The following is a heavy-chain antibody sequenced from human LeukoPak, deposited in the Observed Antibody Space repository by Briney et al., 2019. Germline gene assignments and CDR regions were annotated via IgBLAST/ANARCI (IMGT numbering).Heavy chain of an antibody. V-gene: IGHV4-34*01. CDR3: ARGYYDRSGYYYFDY. CDR1: GGSFSGYY. J-gene: IGHJ4*02. Sequence: SETLSLTCAVFGGSFSGYYWTWIRQPPGKALEWIGEINHTGNTNYNPSLTSRLTISVDTSKNHSSLNLTSMTAADTALYFCARGYYDRSGYYYFDYWGQGTLVTVSS. CDR2: INHTGNT. D-gene: IGHD3-22*01.